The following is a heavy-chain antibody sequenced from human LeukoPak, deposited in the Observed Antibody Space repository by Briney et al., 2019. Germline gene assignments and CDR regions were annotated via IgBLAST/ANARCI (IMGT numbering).Heavy chain of an antibody. CDR3: AKGTQQWLVGVYYDMDV. J-gene: IGHJ6*02. V-gene: IGHV3-23*01. CDR1: AFTFSSYT. CDR2: ISGSGGNT. Sequence: GGSLRLSCAASAFTFSSYTMSWVRQAPGKGLEWVSAISGSGGNTYYADSVKGRFTISRDNSKNTLHLQMNSLRAEDTAIYYCAKGTQQWLVGVYYDMDVWGQGTTVTVSS. D-gene: IGHD6-19*01.